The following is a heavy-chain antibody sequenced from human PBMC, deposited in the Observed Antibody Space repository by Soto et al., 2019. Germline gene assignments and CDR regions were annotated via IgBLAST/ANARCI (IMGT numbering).Heavy chain of an antibody. V-gene: IGHV4-4*02. J-gene: IGHJ3*02. Sequence: QVQLQESGPGLVKPSGTLSLTCAVSGGSVSSSNWWSWVRQSPGKGLEWMGEIYHSGSAHYNPSLTSRAPISLDKTKSQFSLRLTSVTAADTAVYYCARVPCVVVSVDDAFDIWGPGTRVIVSS. CDR1: GGSVSSSNW. CDR3: ARVPCVVVSVDDAFDI. CDR2: IYHSGSA. D-gene: IGHD2-21*02.